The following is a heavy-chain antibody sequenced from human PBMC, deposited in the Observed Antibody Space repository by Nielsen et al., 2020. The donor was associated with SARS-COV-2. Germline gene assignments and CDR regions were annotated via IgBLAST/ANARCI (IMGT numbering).Heavy chain of an antibody. CDR1: GFTFDDFA. CDR3: AKDQTEGVAGNYHYYGMDV. Sequence: SLKISCAASGFTFDDFAMHWVRLAPGKGLEWVSGISWNSGLVGYADSVKGRFTISRDNAENSLYLQMNSLRDEDTALYYCAKDQTEGVAGNYHYYGMDVWGQGTTVTVSS. D-gene: IGHD6-19*01. CDR2: ISWNSGLV. J-gene: IGHJ6*02. V-gene: IGHV3-9*01.